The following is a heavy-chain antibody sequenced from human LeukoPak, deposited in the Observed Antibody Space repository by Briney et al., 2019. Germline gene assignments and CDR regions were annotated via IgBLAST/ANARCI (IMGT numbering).Heavy chain of an antibody. Sequence: GASVKVSCKASGYTFTSYAMNWVRRAPGQGLEWMGWINTNTGNPTYAQGFTGRFVFSLDTSVSTAYLQISSLKAEDTAVYYCATKGDYYDSSGYSDYWGQGTLVTVSS. V-gene: IGHV7-4-1*02. CDR1: GYTFTSYA. D-gene: IGHD3-22*01. CDR3: ATKGDYYDSSGYSDY. CDR2: INTNTGNP. J-gene: IGHJ4*02.